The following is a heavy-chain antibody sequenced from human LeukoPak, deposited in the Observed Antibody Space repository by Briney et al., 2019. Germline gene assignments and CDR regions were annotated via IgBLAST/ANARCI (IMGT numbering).Heavy chain of an antibody. Sequence: PGGSLRLSCAASGFTFSSYGMHWVRQAPGKGLEWVAFIRYDGSNKYYADSVKGRFTISRDNSKNTLYLQMNSLRAEDTAVYYCAKDALGYCSSTSCYNTDYWGQGTLVTVSS. CDR2: IRYDGSNK. J-gene: IGHJ4*02. CDR3: AKDALGYCSSTSCYNTDY. V-gene: IGHV3-30*02. D-gene: IGHD2-2*02. CDR1: GFTFSSYG.